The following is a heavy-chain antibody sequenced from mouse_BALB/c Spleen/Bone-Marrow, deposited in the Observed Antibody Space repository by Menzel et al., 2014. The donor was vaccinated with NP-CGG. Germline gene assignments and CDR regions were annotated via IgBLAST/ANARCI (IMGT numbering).Heavy chain of an antibody. CDR3: ARGDFFDY. CDR2: INPTTGYT. V-gene: IGHV1-4*02. CDR1: GYTFTSYT. Sequence: VQLQQSAAELARPGASVKMSCKASGYTFTSYTMHWVKQRPGQGLEWIGYINPTTGYTDYNQNFKDKTSLTADKSSSTAYMQLSSLTPEDSAVYYCARGDFFDYWGQGTTLTVSS. J-gene: IGHJ2*01.